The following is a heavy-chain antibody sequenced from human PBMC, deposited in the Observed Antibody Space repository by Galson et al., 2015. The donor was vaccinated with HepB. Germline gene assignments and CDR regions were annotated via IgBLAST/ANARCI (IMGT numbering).Heavy chain of an antibody. Sequence: SVKVSCKASGFTFTSSAMQWVRQARGQRLEWIGWIVVGRSNTNYAQKFQERVTITRDMSTSTAYMELSSLRSEDTAVYYCSAETYGDYATTDYYYYGMDVWGQGTTVTVSS. CDR3: SAETYGDYATTDYYYYGMDV. J-gene: IGHJ6*02. CDR1: GFTFTSSA. V-gene: IGHV1-58*02. CDR2: IVVGRSNT. D-gene: IGHD4-17*01.